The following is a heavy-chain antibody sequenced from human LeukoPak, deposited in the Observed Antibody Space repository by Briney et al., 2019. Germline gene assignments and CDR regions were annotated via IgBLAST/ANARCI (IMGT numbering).Heavy chain of an antibody. CDR1: GYTFTDYY. CDR2: INPNSGGT. CDR3: ARVPDSSGWSSLDF. J-gene: IGHJ4*02. V-gene: IGHV1-2*02. D-gene: IGHD6-19*01. Sequence: ASVKVSCKPSGYTFTDYYMHWVRQAPGQGLEWMGWINPNSGGTSYAQKFQGRVTMTRDTSINTAYMELNRLRPDDTAVYFCARVPDSSGWSSLDFWRQGTLVSVFS.